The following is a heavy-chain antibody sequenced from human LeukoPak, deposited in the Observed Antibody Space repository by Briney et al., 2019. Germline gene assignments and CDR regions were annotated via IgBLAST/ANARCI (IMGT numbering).Heavy chain of an antibody. Sequence: PGGSLRLSCAASGFTFSSYTMNWVRQAPGKGLEWVSYISRNGRDKYYADSVKGRFTISRDNAKNSLYLQMNSLRVEDTAVYYCARDDSWSFDYWGQGTLVTVSS. CDR3: ARDDSWSFDY. V-gene: IGHV3-21*05. CDR2: ISRNGRDK. CDR1: GFTFSSYT. J-gene: IGHJ4*02. D-gene: IGHD6-13*01.